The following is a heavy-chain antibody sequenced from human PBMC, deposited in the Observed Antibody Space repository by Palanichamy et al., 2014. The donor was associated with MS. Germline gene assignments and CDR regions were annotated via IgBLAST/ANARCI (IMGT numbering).Heavy chain of an antibody. J-gene: IGHJ4*02. CDR2: IYYSGST. CDR3: AREDCSSTSCYSVY. CDR1: GGSISSYY. V-gene: IGHV4-59*01. D-gene: IGHD2-2*01. Sequence: VQLQESGPGLVKPSETLSLTCTVSGGSISSYYWSWIRQPPGKALEWIGYIYYSGSTNYNPSLKSRVTISVDTSKNQFSLNLSSVIAADTAVYYCAREDCSSTSCYSVYWGQGTLVTVSS.